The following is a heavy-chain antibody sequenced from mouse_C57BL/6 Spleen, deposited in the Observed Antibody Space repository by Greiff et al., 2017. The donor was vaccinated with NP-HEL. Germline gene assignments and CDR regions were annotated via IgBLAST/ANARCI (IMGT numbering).Heavy chain of an antibody. V-gene: IGHV1-69*01. CDR1: GYTFTSYW. CDR2: IDPSDSYT. CDR3: ASGDYYGSSSYFDY. J-gene: IGHJ2*01. Sequence: QVQLKQPGAELVMPGASVKLSCKASGYTFTSYWMHWVKQRPGQGLEWIGEIDPSDSYTNYNQKFKGKSTLTVDKSSSTAYMQLSSLTSEDSAVYYCASGDYYGSSSYFDYWGQGTTLTVSS. D-gene: IGHD1-1*01.